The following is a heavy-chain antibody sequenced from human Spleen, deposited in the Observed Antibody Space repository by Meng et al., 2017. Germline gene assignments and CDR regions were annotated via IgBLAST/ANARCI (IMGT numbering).Heavy chain of an antibody. CDR3: ARDHPVTAVAGTGIPFDY. D-gene: IGHD6-19*01. CDR2: IYTSGST. V-gene: IGHV4-4*07. Sequence: SETLSLTCTVSGGSISSYYWSWIRQPAGKGLEWIGRIYTSGSTNYNPSLKSRVTMSVDTSKNQFSLTLSSVTAADTAVYYCARDHPVTAVAGTGIPFDYWGQGTLVTVSS. CDR1: GGSISSYY. J-gene: IGHJ4*02.